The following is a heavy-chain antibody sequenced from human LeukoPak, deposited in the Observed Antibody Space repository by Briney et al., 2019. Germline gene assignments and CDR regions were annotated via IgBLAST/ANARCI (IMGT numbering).Heavy chain of an antibody. V-gene: IGHV1-2*02. D-gene: IGHD6-6*01. CDR3: ARDLYSSSRDY. J-gene: IGHJ4*02. CDR1: GYTFTGYY. Sequence: EASVKVSRKASGYTFTGYYMHWVRQAPGQGLEWMGWINPNSGGTNYAQKFQGRVTMTRDTSISTAYMELSRLRSDNTAVYYCARDLYSSSRDYWGQGTLVTVSS. CDR2: INPNSGGT.